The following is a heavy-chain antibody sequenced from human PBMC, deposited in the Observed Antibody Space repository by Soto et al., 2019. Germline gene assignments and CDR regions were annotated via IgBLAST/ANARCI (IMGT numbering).Heavy chain of an antibody. V-gene: IGHV3-9*01. J-gene: IGHJ6*02. Sequence: EVQLVESGGGLVQPGRSLRLSCAASGFTFDDYAMHWVRQVPGKGLQWVSGLSWNGVTIGYAASVKGRFTISRDNAKKSLYLHMNGLRPDDTALYFCAAARAYASSDDSGFHDGMDAWGLGTTVTVS. CDR2: LSWNGVTI. CDR1: GFTFDDYA. D-gene: IGHD3-22*01. CDR3: AAARAYASSDDSGFHDGMDA.